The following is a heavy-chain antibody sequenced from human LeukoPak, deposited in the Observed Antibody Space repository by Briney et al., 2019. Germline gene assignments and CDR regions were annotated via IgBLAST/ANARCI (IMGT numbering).Heavy chain of an antibody. J-gene: IGHJ3*02. CDR1: GGSISSSSYY. D-gene: IGHD5-18*01. CDR3: ARHVHLWYAFDI. V-gene: IGHV4-39*01. CDR2: IYHTGST. Sequence: KTSETLSLTCTVSGGSISSSSYYWGWIRQPPGKGLEWIGEIYHTGSTNYNSSLKSRVTISVDTSKNQFSLKLSSVTAADTAVYYCARHVHLWYAFDIWGQGTMVTVSS.